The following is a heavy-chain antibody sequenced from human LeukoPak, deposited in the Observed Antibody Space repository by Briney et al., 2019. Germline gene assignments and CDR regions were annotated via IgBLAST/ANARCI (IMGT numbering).Heavy chain of an antibody. CDR3: ARDRGRQQLEYYFYYGMDV. J-gene: IGHJ6*02. CDR2: TYYRSKWYN. Sequence: SQTLSLTCAISGDRDSSNSAAWNWIRQSPTRGLEWLGRTYYRSKWYNDYAVSVKSRITINPDTSKNQFSLQLNSVTPEDTAVYYCARDRGRQQLEYYFYYGMDVWGQGTTVTVSS. V-gene: IGHV6-1*01. CDR1: GDRDSSNSAA. D-gene: IGHD6-13*01.